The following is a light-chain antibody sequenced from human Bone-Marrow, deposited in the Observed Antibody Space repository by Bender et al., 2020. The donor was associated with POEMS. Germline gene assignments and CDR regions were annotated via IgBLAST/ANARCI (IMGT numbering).Light chain of an antibody. Sequence: QSVLTQPPSASGTPGQRVTISCSGGSSNIGAHAVNWYQHLPGAAPKLLIYSSHRRPSEVPDRFSGSRPGTSASLAISVLQAEDEADYYCAVWDDSLNGWVFGGGTKLTVL. J-gene: IGLJ3*02. CDR3: AVWDDSLNGWV. V-gene: IGLV1-44*01. CDR1: SSNIGAHA. CDR2: SSH.